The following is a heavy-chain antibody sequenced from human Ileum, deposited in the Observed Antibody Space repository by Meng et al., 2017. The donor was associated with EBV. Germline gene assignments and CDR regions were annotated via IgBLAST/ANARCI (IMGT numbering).Heavy chain of an antibody. J-gene: IGHJ1*01. D-gene: IGHD2-8*01. V-gene: IGHV4-34*01. Sequence: QEQLQQWGAGLLKPSETLSLTCGVYGRSFNGYYWTWIRQPPGKGLEWIGEINHSGSTNYNPSLKSRVIISVDTSKNQFSLNLSSVTAADTAVYYCARGVYGPTTRGREYFIHWGRGTLVTVSS. CDR1: GRSFNGYY. CDR3: ARGVYGPTTRGREYFIH. CDR2: INHSGST.